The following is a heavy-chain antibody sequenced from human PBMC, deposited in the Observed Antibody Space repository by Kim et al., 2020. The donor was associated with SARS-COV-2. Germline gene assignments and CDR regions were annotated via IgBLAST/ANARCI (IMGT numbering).Heavy chain of an antibody. CDR3: AKGGGNWNPTLIKSYFNP. J-gene: IGHJ5*02. V-gene: IGHV3-23*01. Sequence: VKSRFTISRDNSTNTLNLQMNSLRGEDSAVYYCAKGGGNWNPTLIKSYFNPWGQGTLVTVSS. D-gene: IGHD1-1*01.